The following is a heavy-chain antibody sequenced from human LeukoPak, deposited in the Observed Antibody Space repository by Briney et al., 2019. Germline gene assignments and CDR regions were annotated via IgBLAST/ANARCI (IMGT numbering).Heavy chain of an antibody. CDR3: AKPISGGLAVSADWFDP. CDR2: INANGINT. Sequence: GWPLRLSCAASGLAFNFYAMSWVRHAPGKGLQWVSTINANGINTYYEDSVRGRFTISRDNSKDTLYLQLNSLRAEDTAIYFCAKPISGGLAVSADWFDPWGQGTLVIVSS. V-gene: IGHV3-23*01. J-gene: IGHJ5*02. D-gene: IGHD6-19*01. CDR1: GLAFNFYA.